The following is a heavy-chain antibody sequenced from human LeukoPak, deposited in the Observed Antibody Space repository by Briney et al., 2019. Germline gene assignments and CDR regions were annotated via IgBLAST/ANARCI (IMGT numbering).Heavy chain of an antibody. Sequence: GASVKVSCKASGYTFTSYYMHWVRQAPGQGLEWMGIINPSGGSTSYAQKFQGRVTMTRDTSTCTVYMELSSLRSEDTAVYYCASLWGSGWPDWGQGTLVTVSS. CDR3: ASLWGSGWPD. CDR2: INPSGGST. D-gene: IGHD6-19*01. J-gene: IGHJ4*02. V-gene: IGHV1-46*01. CDR1: GYTFTSYY.